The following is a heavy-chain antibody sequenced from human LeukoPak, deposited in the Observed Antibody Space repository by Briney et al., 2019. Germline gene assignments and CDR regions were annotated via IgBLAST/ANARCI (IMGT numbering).Heavy chain of an antibody. CDR1: GFTFSSYA. D-gene: IGHD6-13*01. CDR2: IPAGGGST. CDR3: AKHPYSGSCYYFDY. J-gene: IGHJ4*02. Sequence: GGPVRLSCAASGFTFSSYAMSWVRQAPGKGLEWVSAIPAGGGSTYYADSVKGRFTISRDNSKNTLYLQMNSLRAEDTAVYYCAKHPYSGSCYYFDYWGQGSLVTVSS. V-gene: IGHV3-23*01.